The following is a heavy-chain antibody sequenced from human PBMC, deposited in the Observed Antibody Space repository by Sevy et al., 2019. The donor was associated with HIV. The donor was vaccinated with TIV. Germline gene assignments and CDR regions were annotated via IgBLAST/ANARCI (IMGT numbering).Heavy chain of an antibody. CDR1: GGSISSYY. D-gene: IGHD6-13*01. CDR3: ARDRGAAAGGNWFDP. J-gene: IGHJ5*02. V-gene: IGHV4-4*07. CDR2: IYTSGST. Sequence: SETLSLTCTVSGGSISSYYWSWIRQPAGKGLEWIGRIYTSGSTNYNPSLKSRVTMSVDTSKNQFSLKLSSVTAADPAVYYCARDRGAAAGGNWFDPWGQGTLVTVSS.